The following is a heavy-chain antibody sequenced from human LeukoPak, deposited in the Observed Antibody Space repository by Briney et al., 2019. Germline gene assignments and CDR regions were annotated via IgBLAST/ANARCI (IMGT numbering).Heavy chain of an antibody. Sequence: GGSLRLSCAASGFTFSSYSMNWVRQAPGKGLEWVSYISSSSTIYYADSVKGRFTISRDNAKNSLYLQMNSLRAEDTAVYYCARPSEALTFDYWGQGTLVTVSS. CDR1: GFTFSSYS. J-gene: IGHJ4*02. D-gene: IGHD1-26*01. CDR2: ISSSSTI. CDR3: ARPSEALTFDY. V-gene: IGHV3-48*04.